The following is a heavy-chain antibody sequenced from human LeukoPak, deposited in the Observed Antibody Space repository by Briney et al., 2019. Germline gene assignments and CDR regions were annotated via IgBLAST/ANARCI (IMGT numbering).Heavy chain of an antibody. CDR3: ARATTKALDN. CDR2: IKEDGSDK. D-gene: IGHD1-1*01. J-gene: IGHJ4*02. CDR1: GFTFSRYW. Sequence: PGGSLRLSCGASGFTFSRYWMTWVRQAPGKGLEWVANIKEDGSDKKYVDSVKGRFTISRDNAKNSLYLEMNSLRPEDTAVYYCARATTKALDNWGQGTLITVSS. V-gene: IGHV3-7*01.